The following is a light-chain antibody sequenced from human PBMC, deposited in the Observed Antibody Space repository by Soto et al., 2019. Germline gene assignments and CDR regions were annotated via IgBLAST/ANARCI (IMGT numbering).Light chain of an antibody. CDR3: QQYNSYST. Sequence: IQTTQCPSTLSASLGDRVIITGRASQSISSWLAWYQQKPGKAPKLLIYEASSLESGVPSRFGGSGSGTEFTLTISSLQPDDFATYYCQQYNSYSTFGQGTKVDIK. CDR2: EAS. V-gene: IGKV1-5*03. J-gene: IGKJ1*01. CDR1: QSISSW.